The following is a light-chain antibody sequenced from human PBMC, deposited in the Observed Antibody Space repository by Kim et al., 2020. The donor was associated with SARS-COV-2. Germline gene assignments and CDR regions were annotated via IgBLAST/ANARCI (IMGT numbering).Light chain of an antibody. Sequence: EIVLTQSPGPLPLSPGERGTPSCRASQSVSNKYLACYQQRLGQAPRHLIFGASSRATGIPDRFSGSGAATDFSLTINRLGPEDFAGYYCQQDGSSPTTFGQGTRLGVK. CDR2: GAS. V-gene: IGKV3-20*01. CDR1: QSVSNKY. CDR3: QQDGSSPTT. J-gene: IGKJ5*01.